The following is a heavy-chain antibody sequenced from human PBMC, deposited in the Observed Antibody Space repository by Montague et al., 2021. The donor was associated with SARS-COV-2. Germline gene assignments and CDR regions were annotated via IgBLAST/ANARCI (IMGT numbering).Heavy chain of an antibody. Sequence: SLRLSCAAFGFIFGDYWMSWVRQAPGKGLEWVANIKLDGSEEYYMDSVKGRFTVSRDNAKNSLYLQMNSLRAEDTAVYYCARATLYMDVWGKGTTVTVSS. V-gene: IGHV3-7*01. CDR1: GFIFGDYW. J-gene: IGHJ6*03. CDR2: IKLDGSEE. CDR3: ARATLYMDV.